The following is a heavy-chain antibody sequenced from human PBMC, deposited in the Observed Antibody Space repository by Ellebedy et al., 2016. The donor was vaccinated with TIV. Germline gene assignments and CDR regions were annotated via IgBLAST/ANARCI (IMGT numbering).Heavy chain of an antibody. V-gene: IGHV3-23*01. J-gene: IGHJ5*02. CDR3: AKGRRVPTEGWSDP. CDR2: ISGSGLST. D-gene: IGHD2-2*01. CDR1: GFTFSSYA. Sequence: PGGSLRLSCAASGFTFSSYALSWVRQAPGKGLEWVSHISGSGLSTYYAGSVKGRFTISRDNSKNTLYLQMKSLRAEDTALYHCAKGRRVPTEGWSDPWGQGTLVTVSS.